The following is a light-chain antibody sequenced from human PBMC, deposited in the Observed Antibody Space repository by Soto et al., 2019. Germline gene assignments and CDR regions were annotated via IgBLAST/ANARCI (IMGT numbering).Light chain of an antibody. V-gene: IGLV1-40*01. J-gene: IGLJ3*02. Sequence: QSVVTQPPSVSGAPGQRVTMSCTGSSSNIGAGYEVHWYQQLPGTAPKLLIYSNNNRPSGVPDRFSGSKSGTSASLAITGLQAEDEADYYCQTYDSSLSGSVFGGGTKLTVL. CDR1: SSNIGAGYE. CDR2: SNN. CDR3: QTYDSSLSGSV.